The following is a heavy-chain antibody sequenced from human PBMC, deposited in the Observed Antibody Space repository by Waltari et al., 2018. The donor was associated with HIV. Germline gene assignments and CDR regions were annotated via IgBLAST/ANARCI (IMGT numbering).Heavy chain of an antibody. J-gene: IGHJ4*02. V-gene: IGHV4-34*01. CDR3: ARLERMVRGVIGFDY. D-gene: IGHD3-10*01. CDR1: GGSFSGYY. CDR2: INHSGST. Sequence: QVQLQQWGAGLLKPSETLSLTCAVYGGSFSGYYWSWIRQPPGKGPEWIGEINHSGSTNYNPSLKRRVTISVDTSKNQFSLKLSSVTAADTAVYYCARLERMVRGVIGFDYWGQGTLVTVSS.